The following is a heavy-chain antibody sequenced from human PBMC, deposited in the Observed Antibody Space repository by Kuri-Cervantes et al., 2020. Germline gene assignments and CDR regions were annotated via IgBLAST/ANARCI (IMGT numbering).Heavy chain of an antibody. J-gene: IGHJ3*02. CDR1: GGSISSYY. D-gene: IGHD1-14*01. CDR2: IYTSGST. Sequence: ESLKISCTVSGGSISSYYWSWIRQPAGKGLEWIGRIYTSGSTNYNPSLKSRVTMSVDTSKNQFSLKLSSVTAADTAVYYCARAPRRQDAFDIWGQGTMVTVSS. V-gene: IGHV4-4*07. CDR3: ARAPRRQDAFDI.